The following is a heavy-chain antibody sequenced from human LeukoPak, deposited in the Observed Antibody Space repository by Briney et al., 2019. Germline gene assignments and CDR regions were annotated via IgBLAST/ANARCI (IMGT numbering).Heavy chain of an antibody. D-gene: IGHD2-2*01. Sequence: KTSEPLSLTCTVSGGHISSYYWSWIPQPPGRGREWFGYIYYRGSQNDHPPHKLRVTISVDTCKSQFSLELHSVTAADTGVYDCAIVIIRSKYCSSGYCHGLDLFDPWGRGTLVTVSS. CDR2: IYYRGSQ. J-gene: IGHJ5*02. V-gene: IGHV4-59*01. CDR3: AIVIIRSKYCSSGYCHGLDLFDP. CDR1: GGHISSYY.